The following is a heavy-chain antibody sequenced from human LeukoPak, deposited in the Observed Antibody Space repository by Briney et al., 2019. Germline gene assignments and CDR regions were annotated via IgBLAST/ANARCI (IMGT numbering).Heavy chain of an antibody. CDR1: GFTFSSYA. CDR2: ISYDGSNK. J-gene: IGHJ3*02. Sequence: GGSLRLSCAASGFTFSSYAMHWVRQAPGKGLEWVAVISYDGSNKYYADSVKGRFTISRDNSKNTLYLQMNSLRAEDTAVYYCARAQVRGDAFDIWGQGTMVTVSS. D-gene: IGHD2-2*01. V-gene: IGHV3-30-3*01. CDR3: ARAQVRGDAFDI.